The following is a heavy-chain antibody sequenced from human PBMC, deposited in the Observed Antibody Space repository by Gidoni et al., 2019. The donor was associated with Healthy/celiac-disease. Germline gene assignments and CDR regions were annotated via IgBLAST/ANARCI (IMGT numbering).Heavy chain of an antibody. CDR3: ARGLVVPAAYSWFDP. CDR1: GGPFSGYS. D-gene: IGHD2-2*01. J-gene: IGHJ5*02. Sequence: QVQLQQWGAGLLKPSETLSLTCAVYGGPFSGYSWRWIRQPPGKGLEWIGEINHSGSTNYNPSLKSRVTIAVDTSKNQFSLKLSSVTAADTAVYYCARGLVVPAAYSWFDPWGQGTLVTVSS. CDR2: INHSGST. V-gene: IGHV4-34*01.